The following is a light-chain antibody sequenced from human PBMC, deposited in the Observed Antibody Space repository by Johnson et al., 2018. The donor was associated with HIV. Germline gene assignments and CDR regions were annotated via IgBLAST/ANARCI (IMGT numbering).Light chain of an antibody. V-gene: IGLV1-51*02. J-gene: IGLJ1*01. CDR3: GTWDSSLNTGYV. CDR2: ENN. Sequence: QAVLTQPPSVSAAPGQKVTISCYGSSSNIGNNYVSWYQQLPGTAPKLLIYENNKRPSGIPDRFSGSKSDTSATLGITGLQTGDEADYYCGTWDSSLNTGYVFGTGTKVTVL. CDR1: SSNIGNNY.